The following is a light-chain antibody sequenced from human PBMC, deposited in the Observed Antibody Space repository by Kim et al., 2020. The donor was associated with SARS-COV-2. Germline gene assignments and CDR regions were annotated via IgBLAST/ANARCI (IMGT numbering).Light chain of an antibody. J-gene: IGLJ1*01. V-gene: IGLV1-40*01. CDR3: QSYDSSLSALYV. CDR2: DNS. CDR1: SSNIGAVYD. Sequence: VTITCTGGSSNIGAVYDVHWYQQLPGTAPKLLIYDNSNRPSGVPDRFSGSKSGTSASLAITGLQAEDEADYYCQSYDSSLSALYVFGTGTKVTVL.